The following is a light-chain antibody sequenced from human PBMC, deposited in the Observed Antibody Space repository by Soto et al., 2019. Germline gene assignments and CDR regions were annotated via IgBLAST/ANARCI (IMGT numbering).Light chain of an antibody. CDR2: DAS. V-gene: IGKV1-5*01. Sequence: IQMTQSPSTLSASVGDRVTITCRASQSISSWLAWYQQKPGKAPKLLIYDASSLESGVPPRFSGSGSGTEFTLTISSLQPDDFATYYCQQYNSYPLTFGQGTKVDIK. CDR1: QSISSW. CDR3: QQYNSYPLT. J-gene: IGKJ1*01.